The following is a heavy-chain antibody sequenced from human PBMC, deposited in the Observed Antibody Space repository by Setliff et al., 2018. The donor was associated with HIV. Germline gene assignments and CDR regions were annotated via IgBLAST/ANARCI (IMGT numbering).Heavy chain of an antibody. Sequence: GGSLRLSCAASGFTFSNSWMTWARQAPGKGLEWVANIKKDGSDKFYVDSVKGRFAISRDNAKNSLNLEMNSLRAEDTAFFYCASSRPPDDSSGYLDHWGQGCLV. CDR3: ASSRPPDDSSGYLDH. CDR2: IKKDGSDK. CDR1: GFTFSNSW. D-gene: IGHD3-22*01. J-gene: IGHJ4*01. V-gene: IGHV3-7*03.